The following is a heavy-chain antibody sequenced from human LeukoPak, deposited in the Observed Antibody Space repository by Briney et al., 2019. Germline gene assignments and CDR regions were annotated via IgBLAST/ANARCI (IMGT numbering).Heavy chain of an antibody. CDR3: AGALPEMATAAADFDY. D-gene: IGHD5-24*01. J-gene: IGHJ4*02. CDR2: ISYDGSST. CDR1: GFTFSTYW. Sequence: GGSLRLSCAASGFTFSTYWMHWVRQAPGKGLEWVAVISYDGSSTDYTDSVKGRFTISRDNSKNTLYLQMNSLRAEDTAVYYCAGALPEMATAAADFDYWGQGTLVTVSS. V-gene: IGHV3-30*03.